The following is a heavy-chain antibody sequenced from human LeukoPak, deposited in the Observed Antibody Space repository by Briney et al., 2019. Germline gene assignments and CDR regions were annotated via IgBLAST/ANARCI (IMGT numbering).Heavy chain of an antibody. CDR2: IRSKVYGGTT. Sequence: PGGSLRLSCTGFGFTFRDYAVSWVRQAPGKGLECIGFIRSKVYGGTTEYAASVKGRFTISRDDSKSIAYLQMNSLKTEDTAVYYRTRDPYYFDSSGYYHHAFDIWGQGTMVAVSS. CDR3: TRDPYYFDSSGYYHHAFDI. V-gene: IGHV3-49*04. CDR1: GFTFRDYA. J-gene: IGHJ3*02. D-gene: IGHD3-22*01.